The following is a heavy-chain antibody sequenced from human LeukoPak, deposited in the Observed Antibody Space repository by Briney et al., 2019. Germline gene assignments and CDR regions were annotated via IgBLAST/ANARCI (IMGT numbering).Heavy chain of an antibody. J-gene: IGHJ4*02. CDR1: GFTFSTYS. D-gene: IGHD3-10*01. CDR3: ARGRLLLDY. V-gene: IGHV3-48*04. Sequence: GGSLRLSCAASGFTFSTYSMNWVRQAPGKGLEWVSYISSSSSNIYYADSVKGRFTISRDNAKNSVYLQMNSLRAEDTAVYYCARGRLLLDYWGQGTLVTVSS. CDR2: ISSSSSNI.